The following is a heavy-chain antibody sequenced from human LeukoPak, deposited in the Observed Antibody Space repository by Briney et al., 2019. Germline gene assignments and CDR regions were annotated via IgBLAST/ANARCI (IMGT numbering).Heavy chain of an antibody. Sequence: GASVKVSCKASGYTFTSYGISWVRQAPGQGLEWMGWISAYNGNTNYAQKLQGRVTITADKSTSTAYMELSSLRSEDTAVYYCARTDSYDLTGYYLDYWGQGTLVTVSS. CDR3: ARTDSYDLTGYYLDY. J-gene: IGHJ4*02. D-gene: IGHD3-9*01. CDR1: GYTFTSYG. CDR2: ISAYNGNT. V-gene: IGHV1-18*01.